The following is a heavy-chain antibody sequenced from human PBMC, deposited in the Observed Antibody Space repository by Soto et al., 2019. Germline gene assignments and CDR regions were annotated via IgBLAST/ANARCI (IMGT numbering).Heavy chain of an antibody. CDR1: GYTFTSYA. Sequence: ASVKVSCKASGYTFTSYALHWVRPAPGQRLEWMGWINAGNGNTKYSQKFQGRVTITRDTSASTAYMELSSLRSEDTAVYYCARGPIMTTVTIDYYMDVWGKGTTVTVSS. D-gene: IGHD4-17*01. CDR2: INAGNGNT. J-gene: IGHJ6*03. V-gene: IGHV1-3*01. CDR3: ARGPIMTTVTIDYYMDV.